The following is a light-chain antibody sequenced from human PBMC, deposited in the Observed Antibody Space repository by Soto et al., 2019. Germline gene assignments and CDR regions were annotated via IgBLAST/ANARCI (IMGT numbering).Light chain of an antibody. CDR1: QTISSS. Sequence: DIQMTQFPSTLSASIGDRVTITCRASQTISSSLAGYQQKPGKAPKLLIYKASNLENGVPSRFSGSGSGKEFALTISSLQPDDFATYYCQQYIRYSPYTFGQGTRLEIK. CDR2: KAS. J-gene: IGKJ2*01. V-gene: IGKV1-5*03. CDR3: QQYIRYSPYT.